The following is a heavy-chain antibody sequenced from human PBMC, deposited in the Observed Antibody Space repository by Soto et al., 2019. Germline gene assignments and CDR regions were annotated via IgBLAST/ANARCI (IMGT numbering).Heavy chain of an antibody. V-gene: IGHV4-31*03. D-gene: IGHD6-19*01. CDR1: GGSISSGGYY. Sequence: QVQLQESGPGLVKPSQTLSLTCTVSGGSISSGGYYWSWIRQHPGKGLEWIGYIYYSGSTYYNPSLKSRVTISVETSKNQFSLKLSSVTAADTAVYYCAREAKEAKTVAAQGFDPWGQGTLVTVSS. CDR3: AREAKEAKTVAAQGFDP. CDR2: IYYSGST. J-gene: IGHJ5*02.